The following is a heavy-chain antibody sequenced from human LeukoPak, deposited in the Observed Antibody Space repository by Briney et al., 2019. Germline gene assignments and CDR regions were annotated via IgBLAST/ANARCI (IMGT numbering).Heavy chain of an antibody. J-gene: IGHJ4*02. CDR3: TRERFDYFDY. CDR1: GFSFSNYG. Sequence: GRSLRLSCAASGFSFSNYGMHWVRQAPGKGLEWVAVIWYDGTTKFYADSVKGRFTISRDNSKNTLYLQMNSLRAEDTAVYYCTRERFDYFDYWGQGTLVTVSS. V-gene: IGHV3-33*01. CDR2: IWYDGTTK. D-gene: IGHD3-3*01.